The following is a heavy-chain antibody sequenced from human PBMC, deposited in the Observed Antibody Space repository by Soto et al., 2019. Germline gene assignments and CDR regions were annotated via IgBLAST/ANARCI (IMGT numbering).Heavy chain of an antibody. CDR2: IWYDGSNK. CDR3: ASFGGYSYGYLDY. J-gene: IGHJ4*02. CDR1: GFTFSSYG. Sequence: QVQLVESGGGVVQPGRSLRLSCAASGFTFSSYGMHWVRQAPGKGLEGVAVIWYDGSNKYYADSVKGRFTISRDNSKNTLYLQMNSLRAEDTAVYYCASFGGYSYGYLDYWGQGTLVTVSS. V-gene: IGHV3-33*01. D-gene: IGHD5-18*01.